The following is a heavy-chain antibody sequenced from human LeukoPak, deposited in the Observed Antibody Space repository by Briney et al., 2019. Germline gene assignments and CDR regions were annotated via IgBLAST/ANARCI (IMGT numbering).Heavy chain of an antibody. CDR3: ARVLAALGLHHDY. CDR1: GGSFSGYY. J-gene: IGHJ4*02. Sequence: PSETLSLTCAVYGGSFSGYYWSWIRQPPGKGLEWIGEINHSGSTNYNPSLKSRVTISVDTSKNQFSLKLSSVAAADTAVYYCARVLAALGLHHDYWGQGTLVTVSS. CDR2: INHSGST. D-gene: IGHD3-16*01. V-gene: IGHV4-34*01.